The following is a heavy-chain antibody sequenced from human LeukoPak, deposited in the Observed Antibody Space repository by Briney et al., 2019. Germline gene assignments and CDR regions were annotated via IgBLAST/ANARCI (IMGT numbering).Heavy chain of an antibody. J-gene: IGHJ6*02. CDR2: ISYDGSNK. Sequence: GRSLRLSCAASGFTFSSYGMHWVRQAPGKGLEWVAVISYDGSNKYYADSVKGRFTISRDNSKNTLYLQKNSLRAEDTAVYYCAKDRPDGMDVWGQGTTVTVSS. CDR3: AKDRPDGMDV. CDR1: GFTFSSYG. V-gene: IGHV3-30*18.